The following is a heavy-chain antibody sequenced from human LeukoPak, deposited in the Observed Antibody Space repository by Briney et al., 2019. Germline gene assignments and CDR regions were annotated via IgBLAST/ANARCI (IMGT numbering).Heavy chain of an antibody. V-gene: IGHV3-23*01. CDR3: ERVGGVVTPFDY. J-gene: IGHJ4*02. CDR2: ISGSGGST. D-gene: IGHD3-3*01. Sequence: PGGSLRLSCAASGVTFSSYAMSGVRHAPGGGLEWVSAISGSGGSTYYADSVKGRFTISRDNAKNSLYLQMNSLRAEDTAVYYCERVGGVVTPFDYWGQGTLVTVSS. CDR1: GVTFSSYA.